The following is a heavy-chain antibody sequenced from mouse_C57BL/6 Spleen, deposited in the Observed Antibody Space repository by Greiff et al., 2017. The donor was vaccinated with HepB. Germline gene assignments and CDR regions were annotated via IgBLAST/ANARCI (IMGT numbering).Heavy chain of an antibody. CDR1: GYTFTSYW. CDR2: INPSNGGT. J-gene: IGHJ3*01. V-gene: IGHV1-53*01. Sequence: VQLQQPGTELVKPGASVKLSCKASGYTFTSYWMHWVKQRPGQGLEWIGNINPSNGGTNYNEKFKSKATLTVDKSSSTAYMQLSSLTSEDSAVYDCARERATAQATFAYWGQGTLVTVSA. D-gene: IGHD3-2*02. CDR3: ARERATAQATFAY.